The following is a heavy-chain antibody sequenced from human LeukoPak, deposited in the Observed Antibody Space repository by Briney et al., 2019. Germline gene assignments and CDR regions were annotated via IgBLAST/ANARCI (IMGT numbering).Heavy chain of an antibody. V-gene: IGHV4-59*12. CDR3: ARTSYSKNYYYYMDV. J-gene: IGHJ6*03. CDR1: GGSISSYY. Sequence: PSETLSLTCTVSGGSISSYYWSWIRQPPGKGLEWIGYIYYSGSTNYNPSLKSRVTISVDTSKNQFSLKLSSVTAADTAVYYCARTSYSKNYYYYMDVWGKGTTVTVSS. CDR2: IYYSGST. D-gene: IGHD4-11*01.